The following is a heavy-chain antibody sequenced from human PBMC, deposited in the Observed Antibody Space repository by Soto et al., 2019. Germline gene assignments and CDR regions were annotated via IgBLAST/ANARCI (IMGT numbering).Heavy chain of an antibody. V-gene: IGHV6-1*01. J-gene: IGHJ5*02. D-gene: IGHD2-15*01. CDR3: ARDRTPYSWDIEVEVAAASPWFDP. CDR1: GDRVSSNSAA. CDR2: TYYRSKWYN. Sequence: SQTLSLTCAISGDRVSSNSAAWNWIRQSPSRGLEWLGRTYYRSKWYNGYAESLKGRIIINPDTSKNQFSLQLNSVTPEDMAVYYCARDRTPYSWDIEVEVAAASPWFDPWGQGTLVTVSS.